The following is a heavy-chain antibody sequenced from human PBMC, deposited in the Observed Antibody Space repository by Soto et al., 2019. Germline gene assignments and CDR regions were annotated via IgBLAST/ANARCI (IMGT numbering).Heavy chain of an antibody. CDR3: ARDSSGYSHFDY. V-gene: IGHV4-30-4*01. CDR2: IYYSGST. Sequence: QVQLQESGPGLVKPSQTLSLTCTVSGGSISSGDYYWSWIRQPPGKGLEWIGYIYYSGSTYYNPSPKCRVTISVDTSQNHFSLKLSSVTAADTAVYYCARDSSGYSHFDYWGQGTLVTVSS. CDR1: GGSISSGDYY. D-gene: IGHD3-22*01. J-gene: IGHJ4*02.